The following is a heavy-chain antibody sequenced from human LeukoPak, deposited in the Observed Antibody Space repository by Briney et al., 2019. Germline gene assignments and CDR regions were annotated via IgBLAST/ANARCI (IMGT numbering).Heavy chain of an antibody. J-gene: IGHJ4*02. V-gene: IGHV3-15*01. CDR2: IKSKIDGGTI. D-gene: IGHD2-15*01. CDR3: TTDGYCSGGNCYSFDN. Sequence: GGSLRLSCAASGFTFSKAWMSWVRQAPGKGLEWVGRIKSKIDGGTIEYAAPVKGRFTISRDDSKNTQYLQVNSLKTEDTAVYYCTTDGYCSGGNCYSFDNWGQGTLVTVSS. CDR1: GFTFSKAW.